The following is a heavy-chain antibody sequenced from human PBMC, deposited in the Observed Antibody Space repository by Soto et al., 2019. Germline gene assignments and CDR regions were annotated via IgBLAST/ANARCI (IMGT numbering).Heavy chain of an antibody. J-gene: IGHJ6*02. CDR2: ISHDGSNQ. D-gene: IGHD2-21*02. CDR3: AKETRSRAVTATRVNGMDV. V-gene: IGHV3-30*18. CDR1: GFSFSDFG. Sequence: QVQLVESGGGVVQPGRSLRLSCAPSGFSFSDFGMHWVRQAPGKGLEWVAAISHDGSNQYYGDSVKGRFSISRDHSNNRLYLQMNNLKVEDSAIYFCAKETRSRAVTATRVNGMDVWGHGTTVTVSS.